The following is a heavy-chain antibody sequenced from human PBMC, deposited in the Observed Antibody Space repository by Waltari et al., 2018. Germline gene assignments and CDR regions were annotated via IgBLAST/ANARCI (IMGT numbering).Heavy chain of an antibody. J-gene: IGHJ3*02. CDR3: ARPQYNSTLYYGFDI. CDR2: FFYSGST. Sequence: QLQLQESGPGLVKPSETLSLTCSVSGDSITSKGYYWGWIRQPPGKGLEWIGSFFYSGSTFYNPSLKGRVTISVDTPKNQVSLRLSSVTAADTAVYYCARPQYNSTLYYGFDIWGQGTRVTVSS. D-gene: IGHD6-13*01. V-gene: IGHV4-39*01. CDR1: GDSITSKGYY.